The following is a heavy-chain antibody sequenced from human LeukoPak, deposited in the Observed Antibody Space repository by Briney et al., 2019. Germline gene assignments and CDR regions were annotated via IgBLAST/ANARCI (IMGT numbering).Heavy chain of an antibody. CDR3: ARGYCSGTSCYISYYFDY. D-gene: IGHD2-2*02. Sequence: SETLSLTCAVSGGSISSYYWSWIRQPPGRGLEWIGSIHYSESTSYNSSLKSRVTISVDTSKNQFSLKLSSVTAADTAVYYCARGYCSGTSCYISYYFDYWGQGTLVTVSS. CDR2: IHYSEST. J-gene: IGHJ4*02. V-gene: IGHV4-59*01. CDR1: GGSISSYY.